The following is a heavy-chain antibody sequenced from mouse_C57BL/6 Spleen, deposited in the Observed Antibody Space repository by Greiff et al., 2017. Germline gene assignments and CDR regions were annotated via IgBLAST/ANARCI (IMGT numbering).Heavy chain of an antibody. D-gene: IGHD2-4*01. CDR1: GYSITSGYY. Sequence: EVKLQESGPGLVKPSQSLSLTCSVTGYSITSGYYWNWIRQFPGNKLEWMGYISYDGSNNYNPSLKNRISITRDTSKNQFFLKLNSVTTEDTATYYCARGDYDYVSFAYWGQGTLVTVSA. CDR3: ARGDYDYVSFAY. J-gene: IGHJ3*01. V-gene: IGHV3-6*01. CDR2: ISYDGSN.